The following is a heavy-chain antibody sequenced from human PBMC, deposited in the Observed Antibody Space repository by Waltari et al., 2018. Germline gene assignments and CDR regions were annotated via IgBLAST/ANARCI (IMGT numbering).Heavy chain of an antibody. CDR1: GYTFTSYD. CDR2: MNPNSGNT. J-gene: IGHJ4*02. V-gene: IGHV1-8*01. Sequence: QVQLVQSGAEVKKPGASVKVSCKASGYTFTSYDINWVRQATGQGLEWMGWMNPNSGNTGYAQKFQGRVTMTRNTSISTAYMELSSLRSEDTAVYYCARESYDSSGYGDHFDYWGQGTLVTVSS. D-gene: IGHD3-22*01. CDR3: ARESYDSSGYGDHFDY.